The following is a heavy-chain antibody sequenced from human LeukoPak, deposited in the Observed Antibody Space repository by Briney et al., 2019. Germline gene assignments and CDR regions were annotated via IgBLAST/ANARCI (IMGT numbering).Heavy chain of an antibody. D-gene: IGHD2-2*01. J-gene: IGHJ4*02. Sequence: SETLSLTCTVSGGSISSGSYYWSWTRQPAGKGLEWIGRSYTSGTTNYNPSLKSRVTMSVDTSKNQFSLKLSSVTAADTAVYYCARETCSSASCSFDYWGQGTLVTVSS. V-gene: IGHV4-61*02. CDR3: ARETCSSASCSFDY. CDR2: SYTSGTT. CDR1: GGSISSGSYY.